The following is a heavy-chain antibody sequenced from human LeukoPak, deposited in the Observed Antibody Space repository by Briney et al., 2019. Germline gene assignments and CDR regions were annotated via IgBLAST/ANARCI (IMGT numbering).Heavy chain of an antibody. CDR3: ARRAPWGDAFDI. V-gene: IGHV3-11*06. J-gene: IGHJ3*02. D-gene: IGHD7-27*01. CDR1: GFTFSDYY. Sequence: PGGSLRLSCAASGFTFSDYYMSWIRQAPGKGLEWVSYISSSSSYTRYADSVKGRFTISRDNAKNSLYLQMNSLRAEDTAVYYCARRAPWGDAFDIWGQGTMVTVSS. CDR2: ISSSSSYT.